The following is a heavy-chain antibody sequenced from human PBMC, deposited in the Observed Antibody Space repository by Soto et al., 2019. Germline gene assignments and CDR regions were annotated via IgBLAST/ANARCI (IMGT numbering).Heavy chain of an antibody. J-gene: IGHJ4*02. CDR2: IYYSGST. CDR3: ARQGSTPKEYYFDY. V-gene: IGHV4-39*01. CDR1: GGSISSSSYY. Sequence: ETLSLTCTVSGGSISSSSYYWGWIRQPPGKGLEWIGSIYYSGSTYYNPSLKSRVTTSVDTSKNQFSLKLSSVSAADTAVYYCARQGSTPKEYYFDYWGQGTLVTVSS.